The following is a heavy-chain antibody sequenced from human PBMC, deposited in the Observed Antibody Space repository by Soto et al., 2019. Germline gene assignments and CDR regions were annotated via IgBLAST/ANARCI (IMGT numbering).Heavy chain of an antibody. CDR3: VGSLMSRAMESFDY. Sequence: SETLSLTCSVSAGSISRYYWGWVRQSPGEGLEWIAHISYTVDASYNPSFKSRVTISLDTSKNQIALSLMSVTAADTAVYYCVGSLMSRAMESFDYWGQGTLVTVSS. CDR1: AGSISRYY. CDR2: ISYTVDA. D-gene: IGHD5-18*01. J-gene: IGHJ4*02. V-gene: IGHV4-59*01.